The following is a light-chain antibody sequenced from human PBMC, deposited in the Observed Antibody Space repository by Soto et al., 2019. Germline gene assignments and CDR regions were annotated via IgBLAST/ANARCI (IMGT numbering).Light chain of an antibody. Sequence: QLVLTQSPSASASLGASVKLTCTLSSGHSSYAIAWHQQQPEKGPRYLMRLNSDGSHNKGDGIPDRFSGSSSGAERYLTIYRLQSEDEADYYCQTWGTGIPVVFGGGTKLTVL. CDR2: LNSDGSH. CDR3: QTWGTGIPVV. J-gene: IGLJ2*01. V-gene: IGLV4-69*01. CDR1: SGHSSYA.